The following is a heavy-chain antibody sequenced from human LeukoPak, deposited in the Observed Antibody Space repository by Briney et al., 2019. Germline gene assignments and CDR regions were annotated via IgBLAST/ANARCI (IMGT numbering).Heavy chain of an antibody. CDR3: VRGKRRFDY. V-gene: IGHV3-11*01. CDR2: ISGSGNSM. J-gene: IGHJ4*02. CDR1: GFSINESY. Sequence: GGPLRVSCAAAGFSINESYMSWIRQAPGKGLEWVAYISGSGNSMYYTDSVKGRFTISRDNARNSLFPHMSSLRADDTAVYYCVRGKRRFDYWGRGTLVTVSS.